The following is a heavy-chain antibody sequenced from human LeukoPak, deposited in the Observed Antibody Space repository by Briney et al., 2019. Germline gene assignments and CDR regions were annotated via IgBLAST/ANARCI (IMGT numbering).Heavy chain of an antibody. V-gene: IGHV1-69*05. CDR3: ARSMVASYYFDY. Sequence: SAKVSCKASGGTFSSYAISWVRQAPGQGLEWMGRIIPIFGTANYAQKFQGRVTITTDESTSTAYMELSSLRSEDTAVYYCARSMVASYYFDYWGQGTLVTVSS. CDR2: IIPIFGTA. J-gene: IGHJ4*02. CDR1: GGTFSSYA. D-gene: IGHD4/OR15-4a*01.